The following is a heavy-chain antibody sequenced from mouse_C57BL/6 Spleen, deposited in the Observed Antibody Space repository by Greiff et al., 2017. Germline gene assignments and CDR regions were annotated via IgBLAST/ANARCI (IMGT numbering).Heavy chain of an antibody. CDR3: ASYYSNYGGFAY. J-gene: IGHJ3*01. CDR1: GYSFTGYY. D-gene: IGHD2-5*01. CDR2: INPSTGGT. V-gene: IGHV1-42*01. Sequence: EVQLQQSGPELVKPGASVKISCKASGYSFTGYYMNWVKQSPEKSLEWIGEINPSTGGTTYNQKFKAKATLTVDKSSSTAYMQLKSLTSEDSAVYYCASYYSNYGGFAYWGQGTLVTVSA.